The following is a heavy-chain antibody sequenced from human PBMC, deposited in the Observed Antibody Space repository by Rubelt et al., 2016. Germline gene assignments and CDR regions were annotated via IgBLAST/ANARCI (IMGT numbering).Heavy chain of an antibody. Sequence: QVQLVQSGAAVKKPGASVKVSCKPSGYTFTDHNIHWLRQAPGQGLDWMGRFNPYTGGSNYAQIFRGRVTMTMDTSISSAYMELSSLGSDDTAVYYCARGSGRFYDVLLDWGQGTLVTVSS. CDR2: FNPYTGGS. D-gene: IGHD1-26*01. CDR3: ARGSGRFYDVLLD. V-gene: IGHV1-2*06. J-gene: IGHJ4*02. CDR1: GYTFTDHN.